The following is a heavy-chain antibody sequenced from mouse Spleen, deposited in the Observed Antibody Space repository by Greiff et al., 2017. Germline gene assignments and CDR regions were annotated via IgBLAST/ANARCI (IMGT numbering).Heavy chain of an antibody. Sequence: QVQLKEPGAELVRPGTSVKLSCKASGYTFTSYWMHWVKQRPGQGLEWIGVIDPSDSYTNYNQKFKGKATLTVDTSSSTAYMQLSSLTSEDSAVYYCASGRWLLREFAYWGQGTLVTVSA. V-gene: IGHV1-59*01. CDR2: IDPSDSYT. J-gene: IGHJ3*01. CDR3: ASGRWLLREFAY. D-gene: IGHD2-3*01. CDR1: GYTFTSYW.